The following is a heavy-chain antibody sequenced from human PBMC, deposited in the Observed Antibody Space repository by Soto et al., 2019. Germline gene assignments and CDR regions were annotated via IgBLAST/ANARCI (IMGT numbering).Heavy chain of an antibody. J-gene: IGHJ5*02. CDR1: GFTVSSTY. CDR2: IYSGGST. D-gene: IGHD2-15*01. V-gene: IGHV3-66*01. Sequence: GGSLSLSCAASGFTVSSTYMSWVRQAPGKGLKWVSVIYSGGSTYYADSVKGRFTISRDNSKNTLYLQMNSLRAEDTAVYYCASLGYCSGGSCLPWGQGTLVTVSS. CDR3: ASLGYCSGGSCLP.